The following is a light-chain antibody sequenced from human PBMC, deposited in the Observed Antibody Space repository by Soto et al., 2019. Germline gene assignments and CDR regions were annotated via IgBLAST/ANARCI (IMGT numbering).Light chain of an antibody. CDR2: DVS. CDR1: SSDVGAYNY. J-gene: IGLJ2*01. CDR3: SSYTTSSTVV. Sequence: QSVLTQPASVSGSPGQSITISCTGTSSDVGAYNYVSWYQQHPGKAPKLMICDVSNRPSGVSNRFSGSKSANTASLTISGLKAEDEADYYCSSYTTSSTVVFGGGTKLTVL. V-gene: IGLV2-14*03.